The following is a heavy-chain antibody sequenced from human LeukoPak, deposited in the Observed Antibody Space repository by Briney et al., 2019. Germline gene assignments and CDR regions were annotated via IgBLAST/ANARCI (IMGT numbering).Heavy chain of an antibody. V-gene: IGHV3-9*01. CDR3: AKDTGGNGAYFYAMNV. CDR1: GFAFHNYA. J-gene: IGHJ6*02. CDR2: INWNSDTK. Sequence: GRSLRLSCVGSGFAFHNYAMHWVRRPPGKGLEWVSAINWNSDTKAYADSVKGRFTISRDRARNSLYLQMDSLRPEDTALYYCAKDTGGNGAYFYAMNVWGQGTSVTVSS. D-gene: IGHD4-23*01.